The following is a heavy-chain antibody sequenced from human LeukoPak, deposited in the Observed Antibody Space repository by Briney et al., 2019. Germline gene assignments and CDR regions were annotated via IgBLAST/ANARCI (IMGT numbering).Heavy chain of an antibody. Sequence: GGSLRLSCAASGFTFTSYEMNWVRQAPGKGLEWVSYISSSGSGSTIYYADSVKGRFTISRDNAKNSLYLQMNSLRAEDTAVYYCARNETTNRHGFFDLWGRGTLVTVFS. V-gene: IGHV3-48*03. CDR1: GFTFTSYE. D-gene: IGHD4-17*01. J-gene: IGHJ2*01. CDR2: ISSSGSGSTI. CDR3: ARNETTNRHGFFDL.